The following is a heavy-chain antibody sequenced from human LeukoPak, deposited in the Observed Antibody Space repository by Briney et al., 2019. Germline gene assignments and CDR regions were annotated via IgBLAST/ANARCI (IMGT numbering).Heavy chain of an antibody. J-gene: IGHJ4*02. CDR2: IYYSGST. Sequence: SQTLPLTCTVSGGSISSGGYYWSWIRQHPGKGLEWIGYIYYSGSTYYNPSLKSRVTISVDTSKNQFSLKLSSVTAADTAVYYCARREWSKYYFDYWGQGSLVTVSS. D-gene: IGHD3-3*01. CDR1: GGSISSGGYY. CDR3: ARREWSKYYFDY. V-gene: IGHV4-31*03.